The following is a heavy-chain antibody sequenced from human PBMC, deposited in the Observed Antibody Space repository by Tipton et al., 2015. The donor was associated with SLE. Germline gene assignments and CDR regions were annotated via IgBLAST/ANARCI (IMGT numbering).Heavy chain of an antibody. Sequence: TLSLTCTVSGVSNNSDRHSWTWIRQPAGKGLEWIGRVHSSGSTLYNPSIKSRITLSLDTSKNQFYLRVNSVTAADTAVYYCARGGGSYYDYWGQGTLVTVSS. CDR2: VHSSGST. J-gene: IGHJ4*02. D-gene: IGHD1-26*01. CDR1: GVSNNSDRHS. CDR3: ARGGGSYYDY. V-gene: IGHV4-61*02.